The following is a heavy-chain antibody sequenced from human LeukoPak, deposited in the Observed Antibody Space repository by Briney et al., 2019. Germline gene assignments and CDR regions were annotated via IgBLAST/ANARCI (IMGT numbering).Heavy chain of an antibody. CDR2: ISNSGTTI. V-gene: IGHV3-11*01. J-gene: IGHJ4*02. CDR1: GFTFSDYY. Sequence: GGSLRLSCAASGFTFSDYYMSWIRQAPGKGLEWVSYISNSGTTIYYADSVKGRFTISRDNAKKSLYLQMNSLRAEDTAVYYCARVLGSYALDYWGQGTLVTVSS. CDR3: ARVLGSYALDY. D-gene: IGHD3-10*01.